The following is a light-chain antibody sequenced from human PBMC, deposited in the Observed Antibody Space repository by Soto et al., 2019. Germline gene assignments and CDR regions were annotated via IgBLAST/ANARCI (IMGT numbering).Light chain of an antibody. CDR2: DAS. CDR1: QTISRW. J-gene: IGKJ5*01. CDR3: HSRA. V-gene: IGKV1-5*01. Sequence: DIQLTQTPSTLSASVGDEVTITCRASQTISRWLAWYQQKAGRAPKLLIYDASTLESGVPSRFSGSGSETEFTLTISRLQPDDFATYFCHSRAFGQGTRLEI.